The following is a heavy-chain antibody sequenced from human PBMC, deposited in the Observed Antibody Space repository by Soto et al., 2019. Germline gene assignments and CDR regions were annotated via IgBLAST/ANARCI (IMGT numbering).Heavy chain of an antibody. J-gene: IGHJ6*02. D-gene: IGHD1-26*01. CDR2: IYSGGSA. Sequence: EVQLVETGGGLIQPGGSLRLSCAASGFTVSSNYMSWVRQAPGKGLEWVSLIYSGGSAYYADSVKGRFTISRDNSKNPLYLQMNSLRAEDTGVYYCARDYSVSRYYGMDVWGQGTTVTVSS. CDR1: GFTVSSNY. V-gene: IGHV3-53*02. CDR3: ARDYSVSRYYGMDV.